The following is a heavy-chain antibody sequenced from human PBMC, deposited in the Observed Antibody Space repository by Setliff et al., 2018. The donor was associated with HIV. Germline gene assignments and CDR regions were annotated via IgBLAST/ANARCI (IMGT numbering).Heavy chain of an antibody. V-gene: IGHV1-69*05. Sequence: SVKVSCKASGGTFSSYAISWVRQAPGQGLEWMGGIIPIFGTANYAQKFQGRVTITTDESTSTAYMELSSLRSDDTAVYYCARFGGVVGATLDYWGQGTLVTVSS. J-gene: IGHJ4*02. D-gene: IGHD1-26*01. CDR3: ARFGGVVGATLDY. CDR1: GGTFSSYA. CDR2: IIPIFGTA.